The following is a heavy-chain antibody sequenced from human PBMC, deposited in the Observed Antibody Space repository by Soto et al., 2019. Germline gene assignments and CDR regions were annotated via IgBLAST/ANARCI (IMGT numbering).Heavy chain of an antibody. CDR1: GGSISSGDYY. D-gene: IGHD6-13*01. J-gene: IGHJ4*02. Sequence: QVQLQESGPGLVKPSQTLSLTCTVSGGSISSGDYYWTWIRQPPGRGLEWIGYIYYTGSTYYNPSLKSRVTISVDTSKTQFSLKLSSVTPADTAVYYCTRYWVYSRTRFDYWGQGTLVTVSS. CDR3: TRYWVYSRTRFDY. V-gene: IGHV4-30-4*01. CDR2: IYYTGST.